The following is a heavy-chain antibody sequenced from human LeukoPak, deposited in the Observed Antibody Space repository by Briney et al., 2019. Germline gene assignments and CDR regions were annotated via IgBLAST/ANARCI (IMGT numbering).Heavy chain of an antibody. V-gene: IGHV4-4*07. J-gene: IGHJ4*02. CDR2: IYTSGTT. CDR3: ASTTYDYDTSGHYFLDY. CDR1: GGSINSYY. D-gene: IGHD3-22*01. Sequence: SETLSLTCTVSGGSINSYYWSWIRQPAGKGQEWIGRIYTSGTTNYNPSLKSRVTMSVDTSKNHFSLQLRSVTAAATAVYYCASTTYDYDTSGHYFLDYWGQGALVTVSS.